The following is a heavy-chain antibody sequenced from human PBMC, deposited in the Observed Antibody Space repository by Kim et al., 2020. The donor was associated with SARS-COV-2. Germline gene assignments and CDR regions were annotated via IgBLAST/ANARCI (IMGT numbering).Heavy chain of an antibody. CDR3: VRGGHYDSSGYLRDFDL. CDR2: IKGNSGNI. CDR1: GFTFSTYS. D-gene: IGHD3-22*01. J-gene: IGHJ4*02. Sequence: GGSLRLSCAASGFTFSTYSMTWVRQAPGKGLEWVSSIKGNSGNIHYADSVKGRFTISRDNSKNSLFLQMNSLRADDTAVYYCVRGGHYDSSGYLRDFDLWAQGSSVTVSS. V-gene: IGHV3-21*01.